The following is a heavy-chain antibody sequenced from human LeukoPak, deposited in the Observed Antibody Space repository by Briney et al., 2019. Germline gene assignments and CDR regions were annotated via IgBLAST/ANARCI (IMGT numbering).Heavy chain of an antibody. CDR3: AKVYGSGLKRQYYFDY. Sequence: PGGSLRLSCAASGFTFSSYAMGWVCQAPGKGLEWVSSISGSGGSTYYADSVKGRFTISRDNSKNTLYLQMNSLRAEDTAVYYCAKVYGSGLKRQYYFDYWGQGTLVTVSS. CDR1: GFTFSSYA. J-gene: IGHJ4*02. V-gene: IGHV3-23*01. CDR2: ISGSGGST. D-gene: IGHD4-17*01.